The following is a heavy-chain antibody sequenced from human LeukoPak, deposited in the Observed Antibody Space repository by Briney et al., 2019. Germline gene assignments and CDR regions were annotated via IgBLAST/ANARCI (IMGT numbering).Heavy chain of an antibody. Sequence: PGGSLRLSCAASGFTFSSYAMSWVRQAPGKGLQWVSGVSGSGGKIYYADSVKGRFTLSRDNSKNTLSLQMNSLRPEDTAVYYCAKDQGYSYGYVSYWGQGTLVTVSS. J-gene: IGHJ4*02. CDR3: AKDQGYSYGYVSY. CDR2: VSGSGGKI. CDR1: GFTFSSYA. V-gene: IGHV3-23*01. D-gene: IGHD5-18*01.